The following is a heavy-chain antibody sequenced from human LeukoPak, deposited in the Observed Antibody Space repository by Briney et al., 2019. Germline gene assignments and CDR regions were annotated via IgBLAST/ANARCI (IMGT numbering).Heavy chain of an antibody. J-gene: IGHJ4*02. V-gene: IGHV1-18*01. CDR3: ARGYSSGWSDY. Sequence: ASVNLSCKSSGYTFTSYGISWVRQAPGQGLEWMGWISAYNGNTNYAQKFQGRVTMTTDTSTSTAYMELRSLRSDDTAVYYCARGYSSGWSDYWGQGTLVTVSS. CDR1: GYTFTSYG. D-gene: IGHD6-19*01. CDR2: ISAYNGNT.